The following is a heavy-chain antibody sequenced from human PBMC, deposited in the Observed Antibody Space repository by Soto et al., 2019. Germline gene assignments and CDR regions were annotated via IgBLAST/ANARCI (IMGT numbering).Heavy chain of an antibody. D-gene: IGHD3-10*01. J-gene: IGHJ4*02. CDR1: GNTCTSYV. CDR3: ARGRASGSYYLLDY. CDR2: INPNSGNI. V-gene: IGHV1-8*01. Sequence: SGKVCRKASGNTCTSYVINWVRQATGHGLEWMGWINPNSGNIGYAQKFQGRVTMTRDTAIRTGYMEVSRLRSDDTAVYYCARGRASGSYYLLDYWGQGTLVTVSS.